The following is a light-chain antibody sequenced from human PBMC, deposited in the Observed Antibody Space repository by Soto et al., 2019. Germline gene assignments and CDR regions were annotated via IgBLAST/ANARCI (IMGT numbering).Light chain of an antibody. J-gene: IGKJ2*01. CDR1: QTVSGNY. Sequence: EIVLTQSPGILSLSPGERATLSCRASQTVSGNYLAWYQQKPGQSPRLLIYGSSNRATGIPDRFSGSGSGTELTLSIMRMEPEDFAEYYCQQYGSSPPYTFGQGTTLEI. CDR3: QQYGSSPPYT. CDR2: GSS. V-gene: IGKV3-20*01.